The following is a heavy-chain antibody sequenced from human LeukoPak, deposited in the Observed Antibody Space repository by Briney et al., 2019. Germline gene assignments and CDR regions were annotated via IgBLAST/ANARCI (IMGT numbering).Heavy chain of an antibody. V-gene: IGHV3-11*04. D-gene: IGHD3-3*01. CDR3: APVGFWSGYYVPPYDY. J-gene: IGHJ4*02. CDR1: GFTFSDYY. CDR2: ISSSGSTI. Sequence: GGSLRLSCAASGFTFSDYYMSWIRQAPGKGLEWVSYISSSGSTIYYADSVKGRFTISRDNAKNLLYLQMNSLRAEDTAVYYCAPVGFWSGYYVPPYDYWGQGTLVTVSS.